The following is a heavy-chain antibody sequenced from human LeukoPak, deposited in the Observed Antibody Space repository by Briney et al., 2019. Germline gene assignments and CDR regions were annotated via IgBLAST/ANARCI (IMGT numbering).Heavy chain of an antibody. Sequence: ASVKVSCKASGYTSTGYYMHWVRQAPGQGLEWVGWIHPNNGGTIYAQNFQGRVTMTRDTSISTAYMELSRLIYDDTAIYYCARASGSYWWFDSWGQGTLVTVSS. CDR3: ARASGSYWWFDS. CDR2: IHPNNGGT. CDR1: GYTSTGYY. J-gene: IGHJ5*01. V-gene: IGHV1-2*02. D-gene: IGHD1-26*01.